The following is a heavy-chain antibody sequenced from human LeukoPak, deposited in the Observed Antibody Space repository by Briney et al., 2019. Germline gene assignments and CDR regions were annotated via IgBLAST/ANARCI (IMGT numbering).Heavy chain of an antibody. Sequence: GGSLRLSCAASGFTFSSYAMHWVRQAPGKGLEWVAVISYDGSNKYYADSVKGRFTISRDNSKNTLYLQMNSLRAEDTAVYYCARALNPGIAAAGTVPYYYYGMDVWGQGTTVTVSS. CDR2: ISYDGSNK. V-gene: IGHV3-30-3*01. J-gene: IGHJ6*02. D-gene: IGHD6-13*01. CDR3: ARALNPGIAAAGTVPYYYYGMDV. CDR1: GFTFSSYA.